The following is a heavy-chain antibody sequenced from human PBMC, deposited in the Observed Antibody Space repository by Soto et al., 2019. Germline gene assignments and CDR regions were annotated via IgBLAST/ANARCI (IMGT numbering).Heavy chain of an antibody. V-gene: IGHV4-39*01. CDR2: IYYSGNT. J-gene: IGHJ4*02. Sequence: QLQLQESGPGLVKPSETLSLTCTVSGGSISSSSYYWGWIRQPLGKGLEWIGAIYYSGNTYYNPSLESRVTISVDTSKSQFSLKLSSVTAADTAVYYCARHEAILEFLAIDYWGQGTLVTVSS. CDR3: ARHEAILEFLAIDY. D-gene: IGHD3-3*01. CDR1: GGSISSSSYY.